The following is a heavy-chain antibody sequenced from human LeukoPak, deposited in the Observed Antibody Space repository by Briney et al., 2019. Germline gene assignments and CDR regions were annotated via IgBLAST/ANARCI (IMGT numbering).Heavy chain of an antibody. D-gene: IGHD1-26*01. Sequence: SETLSLTCTVSGGSISSYYWSWIRQPPGKGLEWIGYIYYSGSTSYNPSLKSRVTISVDTSKKQSSLKLSSVTAADTAFYYCARYIVSYPHDAFDIWGQGTMVTVSS. CDR1: GGSISSYY. J-gene: IGHJ3*02. V-gene: IGHV4-59*01. CDR3: ARYIVSYPHDAFDI. CDR2: IYYSGST.